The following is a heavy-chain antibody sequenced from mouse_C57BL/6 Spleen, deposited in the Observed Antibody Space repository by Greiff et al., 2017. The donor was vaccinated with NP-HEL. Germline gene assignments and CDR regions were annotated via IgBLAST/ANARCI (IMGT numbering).Heavy chain of an antibody. D-gene: IGHD1-1*01. CDR1: GYTFTDYN. CDR2: INPNNGGT. Sequence: EVQLQQSGPELVKPGASVKIPCKASGYTFTDYNMDWVKQSHGKSLEWIGDINPNNGGTNYNQKFKGKATLTVDKSSSTAYMELRSLTSEDTAVYYCARRPGSSPRWYFDVWGTGTTVTVSS. CDR3: ARRPGSSPRWYFDV. V-gene: IGHV1-18*01. J-gene: IGHJ1*03.